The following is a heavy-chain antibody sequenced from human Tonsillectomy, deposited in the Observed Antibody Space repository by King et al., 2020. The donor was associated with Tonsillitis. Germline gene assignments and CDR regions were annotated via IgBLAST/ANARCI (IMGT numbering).Heavy chain of an antibody. CDR1: GFTFSSYW. CDR2: IKQDGSEK. Sequence: VQLVESGGGLVQPGGSLRLSCAASGFTFSSYWMSWVRQAPGKGLEWVANIKQDGSEKYYVDSVKGRFTISRDNAKNSLYLQMNSLRAEDMAVYYCARDCRGGSCYGAFDIWGQGTMVTVSS. V-gene: IGHV3-7*03. D-gene: IGHD2-15*01. J-gene: IGHJ3*02. CDR3: ARDCRGGSCYGAFDI.